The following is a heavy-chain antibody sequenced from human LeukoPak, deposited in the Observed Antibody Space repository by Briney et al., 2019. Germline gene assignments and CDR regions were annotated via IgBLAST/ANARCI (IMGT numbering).Heavy chain of an antibody. D-gene: IGHD3-3*01. Sequence: NASETLSLTCTVSGYSISSGYYWGWIRQPPGKGLEWIGSIYHSGSTYYNPSLKSRVTISVDTSKNQFSLKLSSVTAADTAVYYCASVLGEWGQGTLVTVSS. CDR3: ASVLGE. CDR1: GYSISSGYY. CDR2: IYHSGST. V-gene: IGHV4-38-2*02. J-gene: IGHJ4*02.